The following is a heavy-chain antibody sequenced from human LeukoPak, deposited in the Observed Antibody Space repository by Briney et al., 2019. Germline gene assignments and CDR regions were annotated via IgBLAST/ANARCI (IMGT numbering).Heavy chain of an antibody. D-gene: IGHD6-19*01. CDR2: IKQDGSEK. Sequence: VGSLRLSCAASGFTFSSYWMSWVRQAPGKGLEWVANIKQDGSEKYYVDSVKGRFTISRDNAKNSLYLQMNGLRAEDTAVYYCARAYSSGWWDYYYYGMDVWGQGTTVTVSS. V-gene: IGHV3-7*04. CDR1: GFTFSSYW. J-gene: IGHJ6*02. CDR3: ARAYSSGWWDYYYYGMDV.